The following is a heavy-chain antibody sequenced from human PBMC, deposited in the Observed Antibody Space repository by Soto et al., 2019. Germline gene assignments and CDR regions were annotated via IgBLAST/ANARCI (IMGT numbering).Heavy chain of an antibody. Sequence: QVQLVQSGAEEKKPGASVKVSCKASGDTFTTYAMHWVRQAPGQRLEWMGWINAGNGNTKYSQKFQGRVTITRDTSASTAYMELSSLRSEDTAVYYWARLGLSGSYYFEREDYWGQGTLVTVSS. CDR3: ARLGLSGSYYFEREDY. CDR1: GDTFTTYA. V-gene: IGHV1-3*05. CDR2: INAGNGNT. J-gene: IGHJ4*02. D-gene: IGHD1-26*01.